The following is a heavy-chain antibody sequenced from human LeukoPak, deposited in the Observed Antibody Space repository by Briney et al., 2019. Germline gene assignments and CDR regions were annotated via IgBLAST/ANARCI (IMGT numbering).Heavy chain of an antibody. CDR1: GXTFSSYG. Sequence: GGSLRLSCAASGXTFSSYGMHWVRQAPGKGLEWVAVISYDGSNKYYADSVKGRFTISRDNSKNTLYLQMNSLRAEDTAVYYCAKDPGIAAAGTYFDYWGQGTLVTVSS. CDR3: AKDPGIAAAGTYFDY. CDR2: ISYDGSNK. V-gene: IGHV3-30*18. J-gene: IGHJ4*02. D-gene: IGHD6-13*01.